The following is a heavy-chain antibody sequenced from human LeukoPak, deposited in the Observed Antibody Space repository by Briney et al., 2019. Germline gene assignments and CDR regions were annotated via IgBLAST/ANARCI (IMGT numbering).Heavy chain of an antibody. CDR1: GGSISSSSYY. D-gene: IGHD1-26*01. CDR2: VSYSGST. V-gene: IGHV4-39*01. Sequence: SETLSLTCTVSGGSISSSSYYWGWIRQPPGKGLEWIGSVSYSGSTSYKPSLKSRVSISLDTSKYQFFLRLTSVTAADTAVYYCAPYNSDEGGLGYWGQGTLVTVSS. J-gene: IGHJ4*02. CDR3: APYNSDEGGLGY.